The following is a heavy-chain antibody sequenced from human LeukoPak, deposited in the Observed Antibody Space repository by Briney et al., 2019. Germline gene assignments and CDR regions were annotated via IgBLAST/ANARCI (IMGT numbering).Heavy chain of an antibody. D-gene: IGHD6-13*01. CDR3: ARGPKGPSVYSSSWYY. CDR1: GYTFTGYY. J-gene: IGHJ4*02. CDR2: INPNSGGT. V-gene: IGHV1-2*04. Sequence: ASVKVSCKASGYTFTGYYMHWVRQAPGQGLEWMGWINPNSGGTNYAQKFQGWVTMTRDTSVSTAYMELSRLRSDDTAVYYSARGPKGPSVYSSSWYYWGQGTLVTVSS.